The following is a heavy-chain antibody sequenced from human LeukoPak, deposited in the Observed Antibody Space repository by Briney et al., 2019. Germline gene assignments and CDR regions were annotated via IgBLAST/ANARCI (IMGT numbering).Heavy chain of an antibody. D-gene: IGHD6-19*01. CDR1: GYTFTSYD. CDR2: MNPNSGNT. J-gene: IGHJ4*02. Sequence: GASVKVSCKASGYTFTSYDINWVRQATGQGLEWMGWMNPNSGNTGYAQKFQGRVTITRNTSISTAYMELSSLRSEDTAVYYCAIGSTLAVAFDYWVQGTLVTVSS. CDR3: AIGSTLAVAFDY. V-gene: IGHV1-8*03.